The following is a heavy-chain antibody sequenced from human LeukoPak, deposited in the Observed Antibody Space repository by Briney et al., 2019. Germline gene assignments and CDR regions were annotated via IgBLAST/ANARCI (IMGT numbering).Heavy chain of an antibody. CDR3: TKDRATVTTVFATDGMDV. CDR2: ISGSGGST. V-gene: IGHV3-23*01. CDR1: GFTFSSYA. J-gene: IGHJ6*02. D-gene: IGHD4-11*01. Sequence: PGGSLRLSCAASGFTFSSYAMSWVRQAPGKGLEWVSAISGSGGSTYYADSVKGRFTISRDNSKNPLYLQMNSLRAEDTAVYYCTKDRATVTTVFATDGMDVWGQGTTVTVSS.